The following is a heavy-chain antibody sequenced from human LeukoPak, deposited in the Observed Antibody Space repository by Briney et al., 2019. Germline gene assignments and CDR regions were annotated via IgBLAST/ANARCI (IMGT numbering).Heavy chain of an antibody. J-gene: IGHJ4*02. D-gene: IGHD5-24*01. CDR3: ARERWLQPDY. Sequence: GGSLRLSCAASGFTFSWYSMNWVRQAPGKGLEWVSYISRSGSTIYYADSVKGRFTISRDNAKDSLSLQMNSLRVEDTAVYYCARERWLQPDYWGQGILVTVSS. CDR2: ISRSGSTI. CDR1: GFTFSWYS. V-gene: IGHV3-48*04.